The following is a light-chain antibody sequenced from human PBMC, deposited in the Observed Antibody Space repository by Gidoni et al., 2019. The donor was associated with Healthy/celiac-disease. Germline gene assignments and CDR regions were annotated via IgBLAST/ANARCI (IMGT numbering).Light chain of an antibody. CDR2: DGS. CDR3: SSYTSSSTHNYV. V-gene: IGLV2-14*03. CDR1: SSYVGGYHY. J-gene: IGLJ1*01. Sequence: QYDLTQHAAVSGCTRQTITIPCTGTSSYVGGYHYVSWYQQHPGKAPVLMIYDGSNRPSGLSNLFSASNSGNTASLTISGLQSEDEADYYCSSYTSSSTHNYVFGTGTKVTVL.